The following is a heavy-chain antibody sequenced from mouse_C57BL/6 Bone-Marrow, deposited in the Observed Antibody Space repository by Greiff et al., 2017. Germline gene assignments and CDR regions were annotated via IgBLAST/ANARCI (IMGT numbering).Heavy chain of an antibody. V-gene: IGHV1-55*01. J-gene: IGHJ4*01. CDR3: ARWINTGVGRSEGAMDY. CDR2: IYPGSGST. Sequence: QVQLQQPGAELVKPGASVKMSCKASGYTFTSYWIPWVKQRPGQGLEWIGDIYPGSGSTNYNEKFKSKATLTVDTSSSTAYMQLRGLTSEDSAVYFCARWINTGVGRSEGAMDYWGHGTSVTVSS. D-gene: IGHD1-1*01. CDR1: GYTFTSYW.